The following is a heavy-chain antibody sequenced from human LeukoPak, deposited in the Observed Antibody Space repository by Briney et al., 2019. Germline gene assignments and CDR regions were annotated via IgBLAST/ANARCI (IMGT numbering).Heavy chain of an antibody. CDR1: GYTLTELS. D-gene: IGHD3-10*01. CDR2: LDPEDGET. CDR3: ATASPRSGSYVPFDY. J-gene: IGHJ4*02. V-gene: IGHV1-24*01. Sequence: ASVKVSCKVSGYTLTELSMHWVRQAPGKGLEWMGGLDPEDGETIYAQKFQGRVTMTEDTSTDTAYMELGSLRSEDTAVYYCATASPRSGSYVPFDYWGQGTLVTVSS.